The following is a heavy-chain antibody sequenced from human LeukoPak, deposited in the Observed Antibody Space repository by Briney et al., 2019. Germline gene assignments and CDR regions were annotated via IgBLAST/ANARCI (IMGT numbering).Heavy chain of an antibody. V-gene: IGHV3-23*01. CDR1: GGSISSSTYY. Sequence: ETLSLTCTVSGGSISSSTYYWGWIRQPPGNGLEWVSSISGSGSHTYYADSVQGRFTASRDNSKNTVNLHLNTVRAEDTAVYYCAKERVSSGMMEGVLHMWGQGTMVSVSS. D-gene: IGHD2-8*01. CDR3: AKERVSSGMMEGVLHM. J-gene: IGHJ3*02. CDR2: ISGSGSHT.